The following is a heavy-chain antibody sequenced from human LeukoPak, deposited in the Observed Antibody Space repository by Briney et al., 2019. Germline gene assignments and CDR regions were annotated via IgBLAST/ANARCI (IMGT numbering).Heavy chain of an antibody. CDR1: GGSISSYY. V-gene: IGHV4-59*01. CDR2: IYYSGST. CDR3: ARDRDAAMVWGVFDY. Sequence: MTSETLSLTCTVSGGSISSYYWSWIRQPPGKGLEWIGYIYYSGSTNYNPSPKSRVTISVDTSKNQFSLKLSSVTAADTAVYYCARDRDAAMVWGVFDYWGQGTLVTVSS. J-gene: IGHJ4*02. D-gene: IGHD5-18*01.